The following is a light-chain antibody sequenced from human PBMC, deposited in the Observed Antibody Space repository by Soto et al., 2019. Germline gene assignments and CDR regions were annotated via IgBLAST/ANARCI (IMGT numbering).Light chain of an antibody. CDR3: AAWDDSLNGREV. CDR2: SNN. CDR1: SSNIGSNS. V-gene: IGLV1-44*01. J-gene: IGLJ1*01. Sequence: QSALTQPPSASGTPVQRVTISCSGSSSNIGSNSVNWYQQLPGAAPKLLIYSNNQRPSGVPDRFSGSKSGTSASLAISGLQSEDEADYYCAAWDDSLNGREVFGTGTKVTVL.